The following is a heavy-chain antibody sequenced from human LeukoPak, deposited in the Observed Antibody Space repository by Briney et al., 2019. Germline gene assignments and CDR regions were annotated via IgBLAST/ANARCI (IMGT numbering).Heavy chain of an antibody. CDR2: ISGSSGYI. CDR3: ARDYYGDYHFDY. V-gene: IGHV3-21*01. Sequence: GGSLRLSCAASGFTFISHSMNWVRQAPGKGLEWVSSISGSSGYIYYADSVKGRFTISRDNAKNSLYLQMNSLRAEDTAVYYCARDYYGDYHFDYWGQGTLVTVSS. J-gene: IGHJ4*02. CDR1: GFTFISHS. D-gene: IGHD4-17*01.